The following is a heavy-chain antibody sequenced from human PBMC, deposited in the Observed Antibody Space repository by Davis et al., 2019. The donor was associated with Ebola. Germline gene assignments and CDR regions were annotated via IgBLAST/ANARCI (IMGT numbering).Heavy chain of an antibody. J-gene: IGHJ6*02. Sequence: GSLRLSCAVSGGSNSSYYWSWIRQPPGKGLEWIGYIYYSGSTNYNPSLKSRVTISVDTSKNQFSLKLSSVTAADTAVYYCARLPGLQLWSGMDVWGQGTTVTVSS. V-gene: IGHV4-59*08. D-gene: IGHD5-18*01. CDR1: GGSNSSYY. CDR2: IYYSGST. CDR3: ARLPGLQLWSGMDV.